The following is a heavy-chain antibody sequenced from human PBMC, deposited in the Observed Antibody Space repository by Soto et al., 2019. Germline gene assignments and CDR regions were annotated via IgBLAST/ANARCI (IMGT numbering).Heavy chain of an antibody. CDR3: AKNYFFDS. J-gene: IGHJ4*02. Sequence: GSLRLSCAASRFTFSSYAISWARQAPGKGLEWVSSISVSVATHYADSVKGRFTISRDNSKNSLYLQMNSLRAEDTALYYCAKNYFFDSWAQGTLVTVSS. CDR1: RFTFSSYA. V-gene: IGHV3-23*01. CDR2: ISVSVAT.